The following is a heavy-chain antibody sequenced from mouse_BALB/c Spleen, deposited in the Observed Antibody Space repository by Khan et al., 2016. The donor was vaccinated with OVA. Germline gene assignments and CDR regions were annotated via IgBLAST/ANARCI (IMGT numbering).Heavy chain of an antibody. Sequence: QVQLQQSGAELVKPGASVQLSCKTSGYTFTNYWIQWVKQRPGQGLGWIGQIFPGTGTTYSNENFKAKATLTVATSSSTAYMQLSSLTSEDSAVYFCARGYFGNYEFAYWGQGTLVTVSA. CDR3: ARGYFGNYEFAY. J-gene: IGHJ3*01. CDR1: GYTFTNYW. V-gene: IGHV1S132*01. CDR2: IFPGTGTT. D-gene: IGHD2-1*01.